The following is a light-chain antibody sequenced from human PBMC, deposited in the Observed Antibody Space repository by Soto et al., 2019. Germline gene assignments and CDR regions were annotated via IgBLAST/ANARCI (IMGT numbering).Light chain of an antibody. CDR1: QGIGSD. J-gene: IGKJ2*01. CDR3: LQDYGSPYT. CDR2: AAS. Sequence: IQMTQSPSSLSASVGDRVTITCRASQGIGSDLGWYQQKPGKAPKALIYAASRLESGVPSRFSGSGSGTDFTLTISSLQPEDFATYYCLQDYGSPYTFGRGTKLESK. V-gene: IGKV1-6*01.